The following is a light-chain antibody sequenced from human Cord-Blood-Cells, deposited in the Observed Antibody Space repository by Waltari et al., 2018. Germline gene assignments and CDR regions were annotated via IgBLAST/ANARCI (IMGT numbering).Light chain of an antibody. CDR3: QQRSNWPLT. CDR2: DAS. J-gene: IGKJ4*01. Sequence: EIVLTQSPATLSLSPGARATLSCRASQSASSYLAWYQQKPGQAPRLLIYDASNRATGIPARFSGSGSGTDFTLTISSLEPEDFAVYYCQQRSNWPLTFGGGTKVEIK. CDR1: QSASSY. V-gene: IGKV3-11*01.